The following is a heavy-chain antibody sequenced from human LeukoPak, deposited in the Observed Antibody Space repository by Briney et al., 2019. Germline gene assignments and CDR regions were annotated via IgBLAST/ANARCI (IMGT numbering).Heavy chain of an antibody. CDR1: GGSISSSSYY. CDR3: ARLRSRYSSSWEFDY. CDR2: IYYSGST. V-gene: IGHV4-39*01. D-gene: IGHD6-13*01. Sequence: SETLSLTCTVSGGSISSSSYYWGWIRQPPGKGLEWIGSIYYSGSTYYNPSLKSRVTISVDTSKNQFSLKLSSLTAADTAVYYCARLRSRYSSSWEFDYWGQGTLVTVSS. J-gene: IGHJ4*02.